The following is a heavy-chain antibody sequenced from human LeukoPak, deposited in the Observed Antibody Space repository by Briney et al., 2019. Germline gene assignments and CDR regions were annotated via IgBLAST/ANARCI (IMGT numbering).Heavy chain of an antibody. Sequence: GGSLRLSCAASGFTFSDYYMSWIRQAPGRGLEWVSYISSSSTIYYADSVKGRFTISRDNARNTLSLQMNSLRAEDTAVYYCVRNLGGPLDYWGQGTLVAVSS. D-gene: IGHD3-10*01. CDR1: GFTFSDYY. J-gene: IGHJ4*02. V-gene: IGHV3-69-1*01. CDR3: VRNLGGPLDY. CDR2: ISSSSTI.